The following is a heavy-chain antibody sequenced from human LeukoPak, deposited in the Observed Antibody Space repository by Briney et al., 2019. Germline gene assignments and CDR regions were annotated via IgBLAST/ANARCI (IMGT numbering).Heavy chain of an antibody. D-gene: IGHD3-10*01. Sequence: GGSLRLSCAASGFTFSSFGMHWVRQAPGKGPEWLALISSDGSNKYYADSVKGRFTISRDNSKNTVDLQMNSLRAEDTAVYHCARDLVRSCYGGGNHYYFDYWGQGTLVTASS. CDR3: ARDLVRSCYGGGNHYYFDY. CDR1: GFTFSSFG. V-gene: IGHV3-30*03. CDR2: ISSDGSNK. J-gene: IGHJ4*02.